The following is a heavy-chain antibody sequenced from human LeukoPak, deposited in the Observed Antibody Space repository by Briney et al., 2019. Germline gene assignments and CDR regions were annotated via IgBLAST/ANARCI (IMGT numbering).Heavy chain of an antibody. CDR1: GCTFDDYA. CDR3: AKALHPHGSSWFDY. CDR2: ISWNSGSI. Sequence: PGRSLRLSCAASGCTFDDYAMHWVRQAPGKGLEWVSGISWNSGSIGYADSVKGRFTISRDNAKNSLYLQMNSLRAEDTALYYCAKALHPHGSSWFDYWGQGTLVTVSS. D-gene: IGHD6-13*01. V-gene: IGHV3-9*01. J-gene: IGHJ4*02.